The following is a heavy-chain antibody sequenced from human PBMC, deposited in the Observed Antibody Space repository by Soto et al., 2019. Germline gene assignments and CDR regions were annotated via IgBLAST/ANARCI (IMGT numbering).Heavy chain of an antibody. CDR3: TRSAAYSSGWSLTYYFDY. CDR1: GFTFSGSA. Sequence: GGSLRLSCAASGFTFSGSAMHWVRQASGKGLEWVGRIRSKANSYATAYAASVKGRFTISRDDSKNTVYLQMNSLKTEDTAVYYFTRSAAYSSGWSLTYYFDYWGQGTLVTVSS. D-gene: IGHD6-19*01. J-gene: IGHJ4*02. V-gene: IGHV3-73*01. CDR2: IRSKANSYAT.